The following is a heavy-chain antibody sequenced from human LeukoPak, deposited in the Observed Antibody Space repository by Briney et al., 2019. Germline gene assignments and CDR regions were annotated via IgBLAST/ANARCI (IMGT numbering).Heavy chain of an antibody. CDR3: ARDLDNPYYYGMDV. CDR1: GFTVSSNY. CDR2: IYSGGST. Sequence: GGSLRLSCAASGFTVSSNYMSWVRQAPGKGLEWVSVIYSGGSTYYADSVKGRFTISRHNSKSTLYLQMNSLRAEDTAVYYCARDLDNPYYYGMDVWGQGTTVTVSS. J-gene: IGHJ6*02. D-gene: IGHD2-2*03. V-gene: IGHV3-53*04.